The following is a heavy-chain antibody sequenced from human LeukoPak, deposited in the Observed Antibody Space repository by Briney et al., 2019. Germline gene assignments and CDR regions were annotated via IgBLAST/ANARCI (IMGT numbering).Heavy chain of an antibody. CDR3: ARQNRYYGSGRQKGDFDY. D-gene: IGHD3-10*01. J-gene: IGHJ4*02. CDR2: ISSSGNTI. V-gene: IGHV3-48*02. CDR1: GFTFSGYT. Sequence: GGSLRLSCAASGFTFSGYTMNWVRQAPGKGLEWVSYISSSGNTIYYADSVKGRFTISRDNAKNLLYLQMNSLRDEDTAVYYCARQNRYYGSGRQKGDFDYWGQGTLVTVSS.